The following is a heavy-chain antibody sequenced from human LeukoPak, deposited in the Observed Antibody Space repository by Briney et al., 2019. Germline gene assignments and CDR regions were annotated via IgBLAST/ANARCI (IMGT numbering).Heavy chain of an antibody. CDR2: INTQGTYT. CDR1: GITFSSYW. J-gene: IGHJ4*02. D-gene: IGHD4-17*01. CDR3: ANLHGDYRDY. Sequence: GGSLRLSCAVSGITFSSYWMPWVRQDPGRGLLWVSRINTQGTYTNYADSVKGRFTISRDNAKDSLYLQMNGLRTEDTALYYCANLHGDYRDYWGQGTLVTVSS. V-gene: IGHV3-74*01.